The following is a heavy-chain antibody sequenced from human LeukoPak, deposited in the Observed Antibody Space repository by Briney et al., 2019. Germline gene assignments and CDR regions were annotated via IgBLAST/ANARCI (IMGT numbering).Heavy chain of an antibody. J-gene: IGHJ4*02. CDR1: GGTFSSYA. CDR2: IIPIFGTA. Sequence: ASVKVSCKASGGTFSSYAISWVRQAPGQGLEWMGGIIPIFGTANYAQKFQGRVTITADESTSTAYMELSSLRSEDTAVYYCAGSWFGMVRGVSSYFDYWGQGTLVTVSS. CDR3: AGSWFGMVRGVSSYFDY. V-gene: IGHV1-69*13. D-gene: IGHD3-10*01.